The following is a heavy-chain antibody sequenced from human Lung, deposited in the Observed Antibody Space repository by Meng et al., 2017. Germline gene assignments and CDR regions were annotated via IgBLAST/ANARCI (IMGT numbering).Heavy chain of an antibody. CDR1: GYSFTGYY. CDR2: LNPSSGGT. Sequence: QVQLVQSGAEVKKPGVSVKVSCEVSGYSFTGYYMYWVRQAHGQGIEWMGRLNPSSGGTDYAQKFQGRVTMTRDTSISTGYMELSRLRSDDTAVYYCARGGAYCSGATCWGTDYWGQGTLVTSPQ. V-gene: IGHV1-2*06. CDR3: ARGGAYCSGATCWGTDY. J-gene: IGHJ4*02. D-gene: IGHD2-15*01.